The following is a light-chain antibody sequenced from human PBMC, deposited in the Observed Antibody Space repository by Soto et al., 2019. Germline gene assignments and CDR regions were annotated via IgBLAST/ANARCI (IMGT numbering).Light chain of an antibody. V-gene: IGLV4-69*01. CDR2: LNSDGSH. J-gene: IGLJ1*01. CDR3: QTWGTDIPV. Sequence: QPVLTQSPSVSASLGASVKLTCTLSSGHSSYAIAWHQQQPERGPRFLLKLNSDGSHDKGDGSPDRFSGSSSGAERFLTISSLQSEDEAEYYCQTWGTDIPVFGAGTKVTVL. CDR1: SGHSSYA.